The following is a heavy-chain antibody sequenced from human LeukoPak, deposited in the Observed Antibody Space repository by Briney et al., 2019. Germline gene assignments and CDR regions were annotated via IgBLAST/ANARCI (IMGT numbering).Heavy chain of an antibody. CDR1: GGSTSSYF. V-gene: IGHV4-59*01. Sequence: PSETLSLTCTVSGGSTSSYFWSWIRQPPGKGLEWIGYIYYRGSTNYNPSLKSRVTISVDTSKNQVSLKLRSGTAADTAVYYCAGAPYYYDATKPRAFDVWGQGTMVTVSS. J-gene: IGHJ3*01. CDR3: AGAPYYYDATKPRAFDV. CDR2: IYYRGST. D-gene: IGHD3-22*01.